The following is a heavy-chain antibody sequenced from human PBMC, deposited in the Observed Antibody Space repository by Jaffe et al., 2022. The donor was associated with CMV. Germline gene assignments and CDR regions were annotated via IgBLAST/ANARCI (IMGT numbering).Heavy chain of an antibody. Sequence: EVQLVESGGGLVKPGGSLRLSCAASGFTFSSYSMNWVRQAPGKGLEWVSSISSSSSYIYYADSVKGRFTISRDNAKNSLYLQMNSLRAEDTAVYYCARVRPDSYYYGMDVWGQGTTVTVSS. CDR1: GFTFSSYS. D-gene: IGHD3-3*01. V-gene: IGHV3-21*01. J-gene: IGHJ6*02. CDR2: ISSSSSYI. CDR3: ARVRPDSYYYGMDV.